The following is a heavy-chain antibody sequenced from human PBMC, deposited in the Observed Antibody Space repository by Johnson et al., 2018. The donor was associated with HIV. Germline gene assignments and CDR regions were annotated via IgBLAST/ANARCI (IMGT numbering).Heavy chain of an antibody. Sequence: VQLVESGGGLVQPGGSLRLSCAASGFTVSSNYMSWVRQAPGKGLEWVSGINWNGGSTDYADSVKGRFTISRDNAKNSLFLQMNSLRAEDTALYSCARVGVDDAFDFWGQGTMVTVSS. J-gene: IGHJ3*01. CDR2: INWNGGST. CDR3: ARVGVDDAFDF. CDR1: GFTVSSNY. V-gene: IGHV3-20*04. D-gene: IGHD2-15*01.